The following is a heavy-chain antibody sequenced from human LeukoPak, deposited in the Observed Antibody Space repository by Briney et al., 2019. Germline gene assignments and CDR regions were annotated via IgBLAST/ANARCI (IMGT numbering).Heavy chain of an antibody. CDR3: ARGPGYSPRAEYFLY. CDR1: GYSFTSFY. D-gene: IGHD5-12*01. CDR2: INPSVGTT. Sequence: ASVKLSCKASGYSFTSFYIHWVRQAPGQGLEWMGMINPSVGTTSSAQKFQGRVTMTRDTSTNTVYMVLNSLRSEDTAVYYCARGPGYSPRAEYFLYWGQGNLVTVSS. J-gene: IGHJ1*01. V-gene: IGHV1-46*01.